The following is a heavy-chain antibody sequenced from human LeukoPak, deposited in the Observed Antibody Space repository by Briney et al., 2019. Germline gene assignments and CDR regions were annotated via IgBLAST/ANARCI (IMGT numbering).Heavy chain of an antibody. CDR1: GFTFSSYA. D-gene: IGHD3-10*01. Sequence: GGSLRLSCAASGFTFSSYAMHWVRQAPGKGLEWVAVISYDGSNKYYADSVKGRFTISRDNSKNTLYLQMNSLRAEDTAVYYCQRVCMVRGVSDYWGQGTLVTVSS. CDR3: QRVCMVRGVSDY. J-gene: IGHJ4*02. CDR2: ISYDGSNK. V-gene: IGHV3-30*04.